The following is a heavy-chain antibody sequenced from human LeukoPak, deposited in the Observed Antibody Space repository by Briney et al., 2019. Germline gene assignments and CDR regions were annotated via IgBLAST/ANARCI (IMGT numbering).Heavy chain of an antibody. J-gene: IGHJ4*02. CDR1: VYTFTSYV. CDR2: ISAYNGNT. D-gene: IGHD1-26*01. CDR3: ARGDIVGATTDY. Sequence: ASVKVSCKASVYTFTSYVISGVRQAPGHGLEWMGWISAYNGNTNYAQKLQGRVTMTTDTSTSTVYMELRSLRSDDTAVYYCARGDIVGATTDYWGQGTLVTVSS. V-gene: IGHV1-18*01.